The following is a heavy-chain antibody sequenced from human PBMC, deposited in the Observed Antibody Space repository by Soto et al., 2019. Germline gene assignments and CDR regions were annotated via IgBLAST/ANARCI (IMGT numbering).Heavy chain of an antibody. D-gene: IGHD2-2*02. CDR1: GYTFTDYY. CDR2: INPHSGGT. V-gene: IGHV1-2*02. Sequence: QVQLVQSGAEVKKPGASVKVSCEASGYTFTDYYVHWVRQAPGQGLEWMGWINPHSGGTNSAQKFQGRVTMARDTSISTAYMELRSLRSDDTALYYCARPRYRLSGVGFDYWGQGTLVTVSS. J-gene: IGHJ4*02. CDR3: ARPRYRLSGVGFDY.